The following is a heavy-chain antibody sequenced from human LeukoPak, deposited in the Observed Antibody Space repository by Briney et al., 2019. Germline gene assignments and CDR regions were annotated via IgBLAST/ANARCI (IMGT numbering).Heavy chain of an antibody. D-gene: IGHD5-24*01. V-gene: IGHV1-2*02. Sequence: WASVKVSCKASGYTFTGYYMHWVRQAPGQGLEWMGWINPISGGTNYAEKFPGRVTTTRDTSINTAYMEVTRLTSDDTAVYYCAREDGSFDYWGQGTLVIVSS. J-gene: IGHJ4*01. CDR1: GYTFTGYY. CDR3: AREDGSFDY. CDR2: INPISGGT.